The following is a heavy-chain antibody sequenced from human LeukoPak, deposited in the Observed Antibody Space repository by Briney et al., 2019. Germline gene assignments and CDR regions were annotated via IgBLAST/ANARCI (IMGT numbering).Heavy chain of an antibody. V-gene: IGHV3-53*05. CDR2: IYSGGST. D-gene: IGHD3-9*01. CDR1: GFTVSSNY. CDR3: AKDKNYDILTGSNWFDP. J-gene: IGHJ5*02. Sequence: PGGSLRLSCAASGFTVSSNYMSWVRQAPGKGLEWVSVIYSGGSTYYADSVKGRFTISRDNSKNTLYLQMNSLRAEDTALYYCAKDKNYDILTGSNWFDPWGQGTLVTVSS.